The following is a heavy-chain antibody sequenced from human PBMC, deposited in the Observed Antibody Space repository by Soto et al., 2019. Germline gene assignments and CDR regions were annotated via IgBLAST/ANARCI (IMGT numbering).Heavy chain of an antibody. V-gene: IGHV3-23*01. Sequence: GGSLRLSCSGSGFSMSSYAMSWVRQAPGKGLEWVSAISGSGGSTYYADSVKGRFTISRDNSKNTLYLQMNSLRAEDTAVYYCAKDGYGDAFDYWGRGTLVTVSS. CDR3: AKDGYGDAFDY. CDR2: ISGSGGST. J-gene: IGHJ4*02. D-gene: IGHD4-17*01. CDR1: GFSMSSYA.